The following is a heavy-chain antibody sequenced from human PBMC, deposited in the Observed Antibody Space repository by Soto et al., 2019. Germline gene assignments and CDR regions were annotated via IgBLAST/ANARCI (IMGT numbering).Heavy chain of an antibody. D-gene: IGHD3-22*01. CDR2: IYYSGST. V-gene: IGHV4-39*01. J-gene: IGHJ4*02. CDR3: ARGAYYYDSSGYYSLSPFDY. Sequence: SSETLSLTCTVSGGSISSSSYYWGWIRQPPGKGLEWIGSIYYSGSTYYNPSLKSRVTISVDTSKNQFSLKLSSMTAADTAVYYCARGAYYYDSSGYYSLSPFDYWGQGTLVTVSS. CDR1: GGSISSSSYY.